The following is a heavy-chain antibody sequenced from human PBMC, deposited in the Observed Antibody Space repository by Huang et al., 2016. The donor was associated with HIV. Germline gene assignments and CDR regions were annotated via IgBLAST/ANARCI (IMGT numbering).Heavy chain of an antibody. CDR2: IKQDWTEK. Sequence: VESGGRSVQPGGSIRLSCVGSTFTFGAYWMSWVRQPPGKGLEWVANIKQDWTEKYYVDSVKGRFNISRDNVKKVLFLEMDALRVEDTAIYFCATKTAGMDIWGQGTTVIVSS. CDR1: TFTFGAYW. V-gene: IGHV3-7*01. D-gene: IGHD1-1*01. J-gene: IGHJ6*02. CDR3: ATKTAGMDI.